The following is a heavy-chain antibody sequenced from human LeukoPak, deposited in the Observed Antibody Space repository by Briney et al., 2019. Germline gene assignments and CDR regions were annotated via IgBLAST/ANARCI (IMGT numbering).Heavy chain of an antibody. J-gene: IGHJ4*02. CDR2: IYSGGNT. V-gene: IGHV3-66*01. CDR3: ARGSDYYGSGSRFDY. Sequence: GGSLRLSCAASGFTFSDYWVSWIRQTPGKGLEWVSGIYSGGNTYYADSVKGRFTISRDNSKNTLYLQMNSLRAEDTAVYYCARGSDYYGSGSRFDYWGQGTLITVSS. CDR1: GFTFSDYW. D-gene: IGHD3-10*01.